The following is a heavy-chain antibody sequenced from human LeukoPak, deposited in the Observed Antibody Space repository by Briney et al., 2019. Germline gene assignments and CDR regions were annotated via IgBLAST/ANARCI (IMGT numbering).Heavy chain of an antibody. CDR1: GYSFTNHW. Sequence: GESLKISCKASGYSFTNHWIGWVRQMPGKGLEWLGIIYPGDSDTRYSPSFQGQVTISADKSISTAYLQWSSLKASDTAMYYCARFPYVSILTGFDPWGQGTLVTVSS. CDR3: ARFPYVSILTGFDP. CDR2: IYPGDSDT. J-gene: IGHJ5*02. D-gene: IGHD3-16*01. V-gene: IGHV5-51*01.